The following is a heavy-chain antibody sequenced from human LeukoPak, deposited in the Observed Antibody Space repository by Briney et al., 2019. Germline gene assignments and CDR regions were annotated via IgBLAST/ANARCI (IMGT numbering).Heavy chain of an antibody. Sequence: GGSLRLSCAASGFIFSDKAMHWFRQVPGKGLEWVGGSSWNSGTIAYGQSVRGRATISRDNARNSLYLEINSLTTEDTALYYCAKELAVGTTPRVYAFDVWGQGSLVTVSS. CDR3: AKELAVGTTPRVYAFDV. D-gene: IGHD1/OR15-1a*01. V-gene: IGHV3-9*01. J-gene: IGHJ3*01. CDR1: GFIFSDKA. CDR2: SSWNSGTI.